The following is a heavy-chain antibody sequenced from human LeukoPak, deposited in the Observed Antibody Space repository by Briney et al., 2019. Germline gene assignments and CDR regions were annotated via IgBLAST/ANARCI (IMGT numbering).Heavy chain of an antibody. CDR1: GGTFSSYA. Sequence: SVKVSCKASGGTFSSYAISWVRQAPGHGLEWMGGIIPIFDTADYAQNFQGRVTITADESTSTAYMELSSLRAEDTAVYYCARDLLGSPSSYSSGAWDYWGQGTLVTVSS. V-gene: IGHV1-69*01. CDR2: IIPIFDTA. D-gene: IGHD3-22*01. J-gene: IGHJ4*02. CDR3: ARDLLGSPSSYSSGAWDY.